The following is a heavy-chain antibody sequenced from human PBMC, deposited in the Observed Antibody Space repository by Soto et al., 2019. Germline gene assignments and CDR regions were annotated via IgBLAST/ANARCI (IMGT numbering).Heavy chain of an antibody. V-gene: IGHV4-59*01. J-gene: IGHJ6*02. CDR2: IYYSGST. CDR3: ASDRSSGWDQGYGMDV. CDR1: GASISTYY. D-gene: IGHD6-19*01. Sequence: SETLSLTCTVSGASISTYYWSWIRQPPGKGLEWIGYIYYSGSTSYNPSHKSRVTISVDTTKNQFSLKLRSVTAADTVMYYCASDRSSGWDQGYGMDVWGQGTTVTVSS.